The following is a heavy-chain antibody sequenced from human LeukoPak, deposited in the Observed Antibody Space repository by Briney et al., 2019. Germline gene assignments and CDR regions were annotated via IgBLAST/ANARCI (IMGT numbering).Heavy chain of an antibody. V-gene: IGHV3-7*01. CDR2: IKYDGSEK. CDR1: GFTFSNYW. CDR3: ARDANRGGEFDL. D-gene: IGHD2/OR15-2a*01. J-gene: IGHJ4*02. Sequence: PGGSLRLSCATSGFTFSNYWMNWVRQSPGKGLQWVAKIKYDGSEKFYVESVKGRFTISRDNANAKNSLYLQMNTLRAEDTAVYFCARDANRGGEFDLWGQGTLVTVSS.